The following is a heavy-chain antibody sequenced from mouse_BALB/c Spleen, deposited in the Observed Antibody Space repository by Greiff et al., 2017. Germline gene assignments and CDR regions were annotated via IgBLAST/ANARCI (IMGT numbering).Heavy chain of an antibody. CDR3: AREGNYSYAMDY. CDR1: GYAFTNYL. Sequence: QVQLQQSGAELVRPGTSVKVSCKASGYAFTNYLIEWVKQRPGQGLEWIGVINPGSGGTNYNEKFKGKATLTADKSSSTAYMQLSSLTSDDSAVYFCAREGNYSYAMDYWGQGTSVTVSS. D-gene: IGHD1-1*01. CDR2: INPGSGGT. J-gene: IGHJ4*01. V-gene: IGHV1-54*01.